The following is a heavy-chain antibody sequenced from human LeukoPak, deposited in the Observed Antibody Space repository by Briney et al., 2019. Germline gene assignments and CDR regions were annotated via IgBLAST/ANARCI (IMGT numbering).Heavy chain of an antibody. V-gene: IGHV3-30*02. CDR3: AKFRVESSGWYSFNY. J-gene: IGHJ4*02. CDR1: GFTFSSYG. D-gene: IGHD6-19*01. Sequence: GGSLRLSCAASGFTFSSYGMHWVRQAPGKGLEWVAFIRYDGSNKYYAGSVKGRFTISRDNSKNTLYLQMNSLRAEDTAVYYCAKFRVESSGWYSFNYWGQGTLVTVSS. CDR2: IRYDGSNK.